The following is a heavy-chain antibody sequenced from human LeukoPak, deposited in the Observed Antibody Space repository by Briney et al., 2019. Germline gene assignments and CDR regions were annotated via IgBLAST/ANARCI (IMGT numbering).Heavy chain of an antibody. V-gene: IGHV1-69*04. CDR3: ARENGDYSAFDI. J-gene: IGHJ3*02. D-gene: IGHD4-17*01. CDR1: GGTFSSYA. CDR2: IIPILGIA. Sequence: SVKVFCKASGGTFSSYAISWVRQAPGQGLEWMGRIIPILGIANYAQKFQGRVTITADKSTSTAYMELSSLRSEDTAVYYCARENGDYSAFDIWGQGTMVTVSS.